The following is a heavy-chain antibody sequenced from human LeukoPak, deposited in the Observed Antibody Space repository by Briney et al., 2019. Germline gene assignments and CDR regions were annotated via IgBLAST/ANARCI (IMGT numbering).Heavy chain of an antibody. V-gene: IGHV3-15*01. J-gene: IGHJ3*02. D-gene: IGHD2-21*01. CDR2: IKSKTDGGTT. CDR1: GFTFSNAW. CDR3: TTDGDRALDAFDI. Sequence: GGSLRLSCAASGFTFSNAWMSWVRQAPGKGLEWVGRIKSKTDGGTTDYAAPVKGRFTISRDDSKNTLYLQMNSLKTEDTAVYYCTTDGDRALDAFDIWGQGTMVTVSS.